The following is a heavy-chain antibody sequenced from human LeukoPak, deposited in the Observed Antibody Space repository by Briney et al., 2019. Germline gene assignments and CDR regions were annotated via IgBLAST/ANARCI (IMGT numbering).Heavy chain of an antibody. CDR3: ARHGGIVESWFDP. V-gene: IGHV4-34*01. CDR2: INHSGST. J-gene: IGHJ5*02. D-gene: IGHD2-15*01. Sequence: SETLSLTCAVYGGSFSGYYWSWIRQPPGKGLEWIGEINHSGSTKYNPSLKSRVTISVDTSKNQFSLKLSSVTAADTAVYYCARHGGIVESWFDPWGQGTLVTVSS. CDR1: GGSFSGYY.